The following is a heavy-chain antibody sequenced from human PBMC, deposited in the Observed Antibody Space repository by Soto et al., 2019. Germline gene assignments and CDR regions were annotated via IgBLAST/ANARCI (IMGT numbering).Heavy chain of an antibody. CDR2: IYYSGST. Sequence: QLQLQESGPGLVKPSETLSLTCTVSGGSISSSSYYWGWIRQPPGKGLEWIGSIYYSGSTYYNPSLKCRVTISVDTSKNQFSLKLSSVTAADTAVYYCARIGYYYDSSGYYSPGDYWGQGTLVTVSS. V-gene: IGHV4-39*01. J-gene: IGHJ4*02. CDR3: ARIGYYYDSSGYYSPGDY. D-gene: IGHD3-22*01. CDR1: GGSISSSSYY.